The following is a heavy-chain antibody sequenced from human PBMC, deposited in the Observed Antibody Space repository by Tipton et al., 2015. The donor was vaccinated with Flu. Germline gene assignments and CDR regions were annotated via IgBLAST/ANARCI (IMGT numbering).Heavy chain of an antibody. Sequence: SLRLSCAASRFTFSTYGMHWVRQAPGKGLEWVAVISSDGSNKYFADSVKGRFTISRDNSKNTLYLQMNSLRAEDTAVYYCAKGSSSSRYALPPIDYWGQGTLVTVSS. V-gene: IGHV3-30*18. CDR1: RFTFSTYG. D-gene: IGHD6-13*01. CDR3: AKGSSSSRYALPPIDY. J-gene: IGHJ4*02. CDR2: ISSDGSNK.